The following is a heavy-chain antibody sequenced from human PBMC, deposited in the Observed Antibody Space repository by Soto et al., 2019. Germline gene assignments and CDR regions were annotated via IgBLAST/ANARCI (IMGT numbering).Heavy chain of an antibody. D-gene: IGHD3-22*01. CDR2: IIPIFGTA. CDR1: GGTFSSYA. V-gene: IGHV1-69*13. Sequence: AASVKVSCKASGGTFSSYAISWVRQAPGQGLEWMGGIIPIFGTANYAQKFQGRVTITADESTSTAYMELSSLRSEDTAVYYCARDRDYYDSSGYYSRVYGMDVWGQGTTVTVSS. J-gene: IGHJ6*02. CDR3: ARDRDYYDSSGYYSRVYGMDV.